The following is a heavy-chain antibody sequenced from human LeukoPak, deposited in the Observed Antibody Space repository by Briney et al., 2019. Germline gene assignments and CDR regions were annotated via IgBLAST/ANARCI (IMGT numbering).Heavy chain of an antibody. CDR2: INPTGTGT. CDR3: ATDKQWLVPRSEYFQH. D-gene: IGHD6-19*01. CDR1: GYTFINNW. V-gene: IGHV1-46*01. J-gene: IGHJ1*01. Sequence: RWASVKVSCKASGYTFINNWMHWVRQAPGQGLEWIGLINPTGTGTLYAQKFQGRVTMTRDMSTSTDYMELSSLRSDDTAVYYCATDKQWLVPRSEYFQHWGQGTLVTVSS.